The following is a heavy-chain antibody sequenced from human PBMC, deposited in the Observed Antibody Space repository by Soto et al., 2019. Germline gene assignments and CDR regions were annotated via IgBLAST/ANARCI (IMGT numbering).Heavy chain of an antibody. CDR2: VNGDSGNT. V-gene: IGHV1-18*01. J-gene: IGHJ3*01. D-gene: IGHD1-1*01. CDR1: GYTFSHYC. CDR3: ASGTVQNDSSDL. Sequence: QVHLVQSGGEVKKPGASVKISCQTSGYTFSHYCITWVRQAPGQGLEWVGWVNGDSGNTNYEQNMEGRVTMTTNASTDTADMELRNLRSDDTATYYCASGTVQNDSSDLWDQGTVVSVSS.